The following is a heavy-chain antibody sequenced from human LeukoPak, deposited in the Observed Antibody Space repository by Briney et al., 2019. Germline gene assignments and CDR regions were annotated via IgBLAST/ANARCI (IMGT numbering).Heavy chain of an antibody. CDR2: INHSGST. CDR1: GGSFSGYY. Sequence: SETLSLTCAVYGGSFSGYYWSWIRQPPGKGLEWIGEINHSGSTNYNPSLKSRVTISVDTSKNQFSLKLSSVTAADTAVYYCARRRGNDYVWGSYRSIYYFDYWGQGTLVTVSS. CDR3: ARRRGNDYVWGSYRSIYYFDY. V-gene: IGHV4-34*01. D-gene: IGHD3-16*02. J-gene: IGHJ4*02.